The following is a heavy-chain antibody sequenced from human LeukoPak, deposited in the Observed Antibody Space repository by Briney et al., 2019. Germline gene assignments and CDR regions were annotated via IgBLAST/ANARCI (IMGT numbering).Heavy chain of an antibody. V-gene: IGHV3-23*01. CDR1: GFIFSSSG. D-gene: IGHD2/OR15-2a*01. Sequence: GGSLRLSCAASGFIFSSSGMSWVRQAPGKGLEWVSGLSGSGAATYYADSVKGRFTISRDNSKNTLFLQMNSLRAEDTAVYYCTRLLLDYYYMDVWGKGTTVTISS. CDR2: LSGSGAAT. J-gene: IGHJ6*03. CDR3: TRLLLDYYYMDV.